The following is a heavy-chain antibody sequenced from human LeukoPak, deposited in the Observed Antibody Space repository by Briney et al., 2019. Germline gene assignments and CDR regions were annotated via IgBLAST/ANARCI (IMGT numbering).Heavy chain of an antibody. CDR3: AKDDCSSTSCPSDY. Sequence: PGGSLRLSCAASGFTFSSYAMSWVRQAPGKGLEWVSAISGSGGSTYYADSVKGRFTISRDNSKNTLYLQMNSLRAEDTAVYYCAKDDCSSTSCPSDYWGQGTLVTVSP. V-gene: IGHV3-23*01. D-gene: IGHD2-2*01. CDR2: ISGSGGST. J-gene: IGHJ4*02. CDR1: GFTFSSYA.